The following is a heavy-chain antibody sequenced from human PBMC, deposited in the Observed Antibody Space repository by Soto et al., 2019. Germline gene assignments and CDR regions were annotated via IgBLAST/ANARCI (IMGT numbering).Heavy chain of an antibody. Sequence: SETLSLTCAVYGGSFSGYYWSWIRQPPGKGLEWIGEINHSGSTNYNPSLKSRVTISVDTSKNQFSLKLSSVTAADTAVYYCARGSDNYYDSSGYVGLDYWGQGTLVTVSS. CDR3: ARGSDNYYDSSGYVGLDY. D-gene: IGHD3-22*01. J-gene: IGHJ4*02. V-gene: IGHV4-34*01. CDR1: GGSFSGYY. CDR2: INHSGST.